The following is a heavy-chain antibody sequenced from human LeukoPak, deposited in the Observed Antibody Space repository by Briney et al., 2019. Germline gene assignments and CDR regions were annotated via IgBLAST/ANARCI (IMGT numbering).Heavy chain of an antibody. CDR3: AKPTTTKGDAFDI. CDR2: IYLGDSDT. D-gene: IGHD1-1*01. V-gene: IGHV5-51*01. J-gene: IGHJ3*02. Sequence: GESLKISCKGIGDKFSTYWIGWVRQMPGKGLEWMESIYLGDSDTRYSPSFQGQVTISADKSISTAYLQWSSLKASDTAMYYCAKPTTTKGDAFDIWGQGTMVTVSS. CDR1: GDKFSTYW.